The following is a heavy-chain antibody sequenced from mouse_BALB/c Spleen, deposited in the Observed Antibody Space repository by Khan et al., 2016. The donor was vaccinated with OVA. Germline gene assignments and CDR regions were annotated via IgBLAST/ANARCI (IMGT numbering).Heavy chain of an antibody. CDR1: GYSITSDFA. D-gene: IGHD2-13*01. Sequence: VQLKESGPGLVKPSQSLSLTCTVTGYSITSDFAWNWIRQFPGNKLEWMGYISSTGSTSYSPSLKSRISITRDTSKNQFFLHLSSVTTEDTATYYCARSLYYSDSYAMDYWGQGTSVTVSS. V-gene: IGHV3-2*02. J-gene: IGHJ4*01. CDR2: ISSTGST. CDR3: ARSLYYSDSYAMDY.